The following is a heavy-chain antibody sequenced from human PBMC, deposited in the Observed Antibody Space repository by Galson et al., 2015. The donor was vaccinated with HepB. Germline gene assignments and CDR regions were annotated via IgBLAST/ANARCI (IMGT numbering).Heavy chain of an antibody. CDR3: VYLTQPSNTYYYGSGNARAFDI. CDR2: ISAYNGNT. Sequence: SVKVSCKASGYTFTSYGISWVRQAPGQGLEWMGWISAYNGNTNYAQKLQGRATMTTDTSTSTAYMELRSLRSDDTAVYYCVYLTQPSNTYYYGSGNARAFDIWGQGTMVTVSS. J-gene: IGHJ3*02. V-gene: IGHV1-18*04. D-gene: IGHD3-10*01. CDR1: GYTFTSYG.